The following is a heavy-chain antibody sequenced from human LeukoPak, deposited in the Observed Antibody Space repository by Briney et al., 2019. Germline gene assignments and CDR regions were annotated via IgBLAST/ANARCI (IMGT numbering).Heavy chain of an antibody. CDR1: GFTFSSYW. CDR2: IKQDGSEK. D-gene: IGHD1-26*01. V-gene: IGHV3-7*01. CDR3: ARVRSGSFLGFDY. J-gene: IGHJ4*02. Sequence: PGGSLRLSCAASGFTFSSYWMSWVRQAPGKGLECVANIKQDGSEKYYVDSVKGRFTISRDNAKNSLYLQMNSLRAEETGVYYCARVRSGSFLGFDYWGQGTLVTVSS.